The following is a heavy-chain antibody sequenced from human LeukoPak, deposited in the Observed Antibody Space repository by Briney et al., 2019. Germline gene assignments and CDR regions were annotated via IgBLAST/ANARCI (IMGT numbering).Heavy chain of an antibody. V-gene: IGHV3-23*01. Sequence: PGGSLRLSCAASGFTFSSYAMSWVRQAPGKGLEWVSAISGSGGSTYYADSVKGRFTISRDNSKNTLYLQMNSLRAEDTAVYYCAKDPYYDFWSGYGESRYWGQGTLVTVSS. D-gene: IGHD3-3*01. CDR3: AKDPYYDFWSGYGESRY. CDR2: ISGSGGST. J-gene: IGHJ4*02. CDR1: GFTFSSYA.